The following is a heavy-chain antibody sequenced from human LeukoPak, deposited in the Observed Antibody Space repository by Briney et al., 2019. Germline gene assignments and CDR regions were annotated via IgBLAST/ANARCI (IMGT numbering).Heavy chain of an antibody. J-gene: IGHJ3*02. CDR2: INSDGSGT. Sequence: SGGSLRLSCAASGITFSNYWMHWVRQAPGKGLVWVSRINSDGSGTTYADSVKGRFTISRDNAKNTLYLQMNSLRPEDTAVYYCASLFLCYGCSSTADSFDIWGQGTMVTVSS. CDR1: GITFSNYW. CDR3: ASLFLCYGCSSTADSFDI. V-gene: IGHV3-74*01. D-gene: IGHD6-19*01.